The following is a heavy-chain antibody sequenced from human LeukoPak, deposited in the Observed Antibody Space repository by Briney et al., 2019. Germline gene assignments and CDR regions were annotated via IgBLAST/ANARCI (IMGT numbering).Heavy chain of an antibody. J-gene: IGHJ3*02. V-gene: IGHV5-51*01. Sequence: GESLKISCKGSGYSFTSYWIGWVRQMPGKGLEWMGIIYPGDSDTRYSPSFQGQVTISADKSISTAYLQWGSLKASDTAMYYCARQVGYCSGGSCYYDAFDIWGQGTMVTVSS. D-gene: IGHD2-15*01. CDR3: ARQVGYCSGGSCYYDAFDI. CDR1: GYSFTSYW. CDR2: IYPGDSDT.